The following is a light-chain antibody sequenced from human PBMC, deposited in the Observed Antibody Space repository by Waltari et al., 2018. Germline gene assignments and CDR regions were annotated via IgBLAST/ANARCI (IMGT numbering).Light chain of an antibody. CDR1: QGVGKY. V-gene: IGKV3-20*01. CDR2: HAS. Sequence: EIVLTRSPGTLSLSPGERATLSCRASQGVGKYLAWYQQRPGQAPRLLLYHASIRATGIPDRFSGSGFWTDFSLTISRLEPEDFAVYYCQKYDFLPATFGQGTTVEIK. CDR3: QKYDFLPAT. J-gene: IGKJ1*01.